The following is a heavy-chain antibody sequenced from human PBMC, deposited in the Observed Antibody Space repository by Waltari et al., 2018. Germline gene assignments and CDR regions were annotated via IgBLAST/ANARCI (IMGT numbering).Heavy chain of an antibody. CDR1: GFTFSSYA. CDR3: AKDGTPEYMIVVVMGAFDI. J-gene: IGHJ3*02. D-gene: IGHD3-22*01. Sequence: EVQLLESGGGLVQPGGSLRLSCAASGFTFSSYAMSWVRQAPGKGLEWVSAISGSGGSTYYADSVKGRFTISRDNSKNTLYLQMNSLRAEDTAVYYCAKDGTPEYMIVVVMGAFDIWGQGTMVTVSS. V-gene: IGHV3-23*01. CDR2: ISGSGGST.